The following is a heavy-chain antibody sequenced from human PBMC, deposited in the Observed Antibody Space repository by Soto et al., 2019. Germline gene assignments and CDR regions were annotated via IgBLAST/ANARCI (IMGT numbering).Heavy chain of an antibody. V-gene: IGHV4-34*01. D-gene: IGHD3-22*01. CDR2: INHSGST. J-gene: IGHJ6*02. CDR1: GGSFSGYY. CDR3: AREVITMTVVVIRPDYCYGIDV. Sequence: SETLSLTCAVYGGSFSGYYWSWIRQPPGKGLEWIGEINHSGSTNYNPSVKSRVTISIDKSKNQFSLKLNSVTAADTAVYYCAREVITMTVVVIRPDYCYGIDVWGQGTTVTVSS.